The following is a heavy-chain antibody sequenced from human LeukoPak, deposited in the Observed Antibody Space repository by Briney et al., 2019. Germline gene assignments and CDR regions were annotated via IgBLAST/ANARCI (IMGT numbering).Heavy chain of an antibody. CDR1: GYTYTSYA. Sequence: GASVKVSCKASGYTYTSYAMHWVRQAPGQRLEWMGWINAGNGNTKYSQKFQGRVTITRDTSASTAYMELSSLRSEDTAVYYCASRLMVRGVIWVYWGQGTLSPSPQ. CDR2: INAGNGNT. J-gene: IGHJ4*02. D-gene: IGHD3-10*01. V-gene: IGHV1-3*01. CDR3: ASRLMVRGVIWVY.